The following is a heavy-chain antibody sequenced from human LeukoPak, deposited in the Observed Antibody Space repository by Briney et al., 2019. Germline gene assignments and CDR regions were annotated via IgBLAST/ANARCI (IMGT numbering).Heavy chain of an antibody. V-gene: IGHV3-23*01. D-gene: IGHD2-2*01. Sequence: PGGSLRLSCAASGFTFRSYAMSWVRQAPGKGLEWVSAISGSGDITYYADSVKGRFTMSRDNFKNTLYLQMNSLRAEDTAVYYWAKFSRFAVVPAVMLDYWGQGIQVTVSS. CDR2: ISGSGDIT. CDR3: AKFSRFAVVPAVMLDY. CDR1: GFTFRSYA. J-gene: IGHJ4*02.